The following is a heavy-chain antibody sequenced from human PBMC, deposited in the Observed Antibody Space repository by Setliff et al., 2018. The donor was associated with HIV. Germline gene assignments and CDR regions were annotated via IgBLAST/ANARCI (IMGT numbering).Heavy chain of an antibody. CDR3: ARSYYGSTTSYGMDV. V-gene: IGHV3-23*01. Sequence: GGSLRLSCAASGFTFISYGMSWVRQAPGKGLEWVSAISGDCGSTLYADSVNGRFTISRDNSKNTLFLQMDSLRAEDTAVYYCARSYYGSTTSYGMDVWGQGTTVTVS. J-gene: IGHJ6*02. CDR2: ISGDCGST. CDR1: GFTFISYG. D-gene: IGHD3-10*01.